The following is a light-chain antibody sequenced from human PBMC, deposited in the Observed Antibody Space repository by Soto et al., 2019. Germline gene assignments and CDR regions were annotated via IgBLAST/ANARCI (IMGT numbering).Light chain of an antibody. CDR1: NSDVGTYNY. Sequence: QSALTQPRSVSGSPGQSVTISCTGTNSDVGTYNYVSWYQQHPGKAPKLIIYDVTKRPSGAPDRFSGSKSGNTASLIISGLQAADEAEYYCCCCSYAGSSSFRVLFGGGTQLT. CDR3: CSYAGSSSFRVL. CDR2: DVT. V-gene: IGLV2-11*01. J-gene: IGLJ7*01.